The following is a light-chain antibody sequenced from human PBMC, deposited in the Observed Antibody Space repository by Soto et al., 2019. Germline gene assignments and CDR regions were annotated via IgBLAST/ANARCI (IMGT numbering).Light chain of an antibody. Sequence: QSALTQPASVSGSPGQSITISCTGSSSDVGAYNYVSWYQQHPGKAPKLIIYDVTDRPSGVSNRFSGSKSANTAYLTISGLQAEDEADYYCSSYSDSITLFGGGTKLTVL. V-gene: IGLV2-14*01. CDR1: SSDVGAYNY. CDR2: DVT. CDR3: SSYSDSITL. J-gene: IGLJ2*01.